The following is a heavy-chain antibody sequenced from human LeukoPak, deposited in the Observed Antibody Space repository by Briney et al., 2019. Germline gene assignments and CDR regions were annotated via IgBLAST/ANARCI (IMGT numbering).Heavy chain of an antibody. CDR1: GFNFSTYG. J-gene: IGHJ4*02. D-gene: IGHD6-13*01. CDR3: AKVVKVSSSWSAFDY. Sequence: GGSLRLSCAASGFNFSTYGMHWVRQAPGKGLEWVVGISYDGSNKYYADSVKGRFTISRDISKNTLYLQMNTVRAEDTAIYYCAKVVKVSSSWSAFDYWGQGTLVTVSS. V-gene: IGHV3-30*18. CDR2: ISYDGSNK.